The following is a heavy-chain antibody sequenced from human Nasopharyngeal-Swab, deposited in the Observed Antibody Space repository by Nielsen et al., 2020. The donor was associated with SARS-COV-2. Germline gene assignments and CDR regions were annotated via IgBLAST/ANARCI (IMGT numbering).Heavy chain of an antibody. Sequence: GESLELSCAASGFTFSSYGMHWVRQAPGKGLEWVAVIWYEGSNKYYADSVKGRFTISRDNPKNTLYLQMNSLRAEDTAVYYCARDGPSGYCTNGVCYSYYMDVWGKGTTVTVSS. CDR1: GFTFSSYG. CDR2: IWYEGSNK. CDR3: ARDGPSGYCTNGVCYSYYMDV. J-gene: IGHJ6*03. V-gene: IGHV3-33*01. D-gene: IGHD2-8*01.